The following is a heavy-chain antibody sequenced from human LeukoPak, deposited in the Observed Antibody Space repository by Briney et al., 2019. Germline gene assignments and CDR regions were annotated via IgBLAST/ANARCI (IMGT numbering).Heavy chain of an antibody. CDR2: IIPIFGTA. CDR1: GGTFSSYA. V-gene: IGHV1-69*13. J-gene: IGHJ4*02. D-gene: IGHD5-24*01. Sequence: SVKVSCKASGGTFSSYAISWVRQAPGQGLEWMGGIIPIFGTANYAQKFQGRVTITADEPTSTAYMELSSLRSEDTAVYYCARGFAGYNTEFDYWGQGTLVTVSS. CDR3: ARGFAGYNTEFDY.